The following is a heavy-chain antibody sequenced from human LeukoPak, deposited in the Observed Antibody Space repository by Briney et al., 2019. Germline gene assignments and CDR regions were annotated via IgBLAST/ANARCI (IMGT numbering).Heavy chain of an antibody. J-gene: IGHJ4*02. V-gene: IGHV4-34*01. CDR2: INHSGST. CDR3: ARRTYSASYWKHFDY. Sequence: SETLSLTCAVYGGSFSGYYWSWIRQPPGKGLEWIGEINHSGSTNYNPSLKSRVTISVDTSKNQFSLKLNSVTAADTAVYFCARRTYSASYWKHFDYWGQGTLVTVSS. CDR1: GGSFSGYY. D-gene: IGHD1-26*01.